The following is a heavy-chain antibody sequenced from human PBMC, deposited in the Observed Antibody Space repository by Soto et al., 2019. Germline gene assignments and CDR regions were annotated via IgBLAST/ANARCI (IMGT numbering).Heavy chain of an antibody. CDR2: IKQDGSEK. CDR1: GFTFSSYW. J-gene: IGHJ3*02. CDR3: ARESDGSSYAFDI. D-gene: IGHD6-6*01. V-gene: IGHV3-7*01. Sequence: GGSLRLSCAASGFTFSSYWMSWVRQAPGKGLEWVANIKQDGSEKYYVDSVKGRFTISRDNAKNSLYLQMNSLRAEGTAVYYCARESDGSSYAFDIWGQGTMVTVSS.